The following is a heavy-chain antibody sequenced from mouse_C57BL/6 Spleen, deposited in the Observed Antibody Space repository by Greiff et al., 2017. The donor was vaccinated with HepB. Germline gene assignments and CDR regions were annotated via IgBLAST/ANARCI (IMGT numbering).Heavy chain of an antibody. J-gene: IGHJ1*03. V-gene: IGHV1-52*01. D-gene: IGHD1-1*01. Sequence: QVQLQQPGAELVRPGSSVKLSCKASGYTFTSYWMHWVKQRPIQGLEWIGNIDPSDSETHYNQKFKDKATLTVDKSSSTAYMQLSSLTSEDSAVYYCARFFPDYYGSSYWYFDVWGTGTTVTVAS. CDR3: ARFFPDYYGSSYWYFDV. CDR1: GYTFTSYW. CDR2: IDPSDSET.